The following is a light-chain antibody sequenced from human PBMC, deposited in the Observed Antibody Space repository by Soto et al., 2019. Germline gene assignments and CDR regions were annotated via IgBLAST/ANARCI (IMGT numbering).Light chain of an antibody. CDR2: GAS. CDR3: QQYNNWPPLT. CDR1: QSISSS. Sequence: EIVMTQSPATLSLSPGQRATLSCRASQSISSSLAWYQQKPGQPPRLLIYGASTRATGIPARFSGTGSGTEFTLTISSLQYEDFAVYYCQQYNNWPPLTFGGGTKVEIK. V-gene: IGKV3-15*01. J-gene: IGKJ4*01.